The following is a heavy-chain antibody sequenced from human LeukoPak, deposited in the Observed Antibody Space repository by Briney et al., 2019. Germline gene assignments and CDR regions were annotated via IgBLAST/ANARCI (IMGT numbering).Heavy chain of an antibody. D-gene: IGHD1-1*01. J-gene: IGHJ4*02. Sequence: GASLKTSCKGPGNNSNTSWIGWGRQMPGKGLEWMGVIYTGDSETTYNPSLQGQLTLSVNNTISTTDLQWNTLKASDTATYYCSKSPSGKSYLPLNYWGQGTLVTVSS. CDR1: GNNSNTSW. CDR2: IYTGDSET. CDR3: SKSPSGKSYLPLNY. V-gene: IGHV5-51*01.